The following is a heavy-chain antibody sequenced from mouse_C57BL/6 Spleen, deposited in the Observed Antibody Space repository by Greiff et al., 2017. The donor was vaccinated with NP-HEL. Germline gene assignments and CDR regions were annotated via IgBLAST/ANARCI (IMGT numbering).Heavy chain of an antibody. J-gene: IGHJ4*01. CDR2: ISDGGSYT. D-gene: IGHD1-1*02. V-gene: IGHV5-4*01. Sequence: DVKLVESGGGLVKPGGSLKLSCAASGFTFSSYAMSWVRQTPEKRLEWVATISDGGSYTYYPDNVKGRFTISRDNAKNNLYLQMRHLKSEDTAMYYCARDYDYYAMDYWGQGTSVTVSS. CDR3: ARDYDYYAMDY. CDR1: GFTFSSYA.